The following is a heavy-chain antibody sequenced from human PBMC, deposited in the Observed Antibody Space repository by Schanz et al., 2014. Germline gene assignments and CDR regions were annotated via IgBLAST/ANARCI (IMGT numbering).Heavy chain of an antibody. Sequence: QVQLQESGPGLVKPSENLSLTCTVSDGSISSSSYYWSWIRQPPGKGLEWIGYIHYSGNSNYNPSRKSRVTISLDTSKSQFSLKLTSVTAADTAVYYCARSEPLPTDDNTAYVLDYWGQGTLVTVSS. CDR2: IHYSGNS. J-gene: IGHJ4*02. V-gene: IGHV4-61*01. D-gene: IGHD3-22*01. CDR3: ARSEPLPTDDNTAYVLDY. CDR1: DGSISSSSYY.